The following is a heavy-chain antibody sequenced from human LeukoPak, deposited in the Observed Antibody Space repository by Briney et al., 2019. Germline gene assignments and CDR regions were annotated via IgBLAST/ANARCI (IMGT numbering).Heavy chain of an antibody. CDR2: ISAYNGNT. J-gene: IGHJ6*03. D-gene: IGHD4-11*01. CDR3: ARVGFSKFYHHMDV. V-gene: IGHV1-18*01. CDR1: GYTFTSYG. Sequence: AASVKVSCKASGYTFTSYGISWVRQAPGQGLEWMGWISAYNGNTNYAQKLQGRVTMTTDTSTSTAYMELRSLRSDDTAVYYCARVGFSKFYHHMDVWGKGTTVTVSS.